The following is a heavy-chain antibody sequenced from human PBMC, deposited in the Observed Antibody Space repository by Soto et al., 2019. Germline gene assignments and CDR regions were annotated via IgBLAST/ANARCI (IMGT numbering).Heavy chain of an antibody. CDR3: ASSYGSGYRAFDF. CDR2: VNPILRMS. D-gene: IGHD3-10*01. V-gene: IGHV1-69*02. CDR1: GDTFTFYS. Sequence: QVQLVQSGAKVKRPGSSVKVSCKASGDTFTFYSINWVRQAPGLGLEWMGRVNPILRMSNYAQRFQGRVTMTADKSTSTAYMELSSLRSEDTAIYYCASSYGSGYRAFDFWGQGALVTVSS. J-gene: IGHJ4*02.